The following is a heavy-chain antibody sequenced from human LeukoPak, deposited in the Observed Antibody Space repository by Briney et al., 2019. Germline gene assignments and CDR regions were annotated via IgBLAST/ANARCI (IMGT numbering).Heavy chain of an antibody. CDR1: GFTFSSYA. CDR3: AQKGGTDY. Sequence: PGRSLRLSCAASGFTFSSYAMHWVRQAPGKGLEWVAVISYDGSNKYYADSVKGRFTTSRGNSKNTLYLQMNSLRAEDTAVYYCAQKGGTDYWGQGTLVTVSS. J-gene: IGHJ4*02. V-gene: IGHV3-30-3*01. D-gene: IGHD2-15*01. CDR2: ISYDGSNK.